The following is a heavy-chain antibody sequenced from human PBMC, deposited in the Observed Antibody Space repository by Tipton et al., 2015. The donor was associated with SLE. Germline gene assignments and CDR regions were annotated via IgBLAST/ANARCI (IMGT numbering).Heavy chain of an antibody. J-gene: IGHJ6*02. CDR1: GYSISSGYY. CDR3: ARVFVGV. Sequence: TLSLTCAVSGYSISSGYYWAWIRQSPGKGLEWIGSLYYSGSMYYHPSLESRVTISVDTSKNQFSLRLTSVTAADTAVYYCARVFVGVWGQGTTVTVSS. D-gene: IGHD3-3*01. V-gene: IGHV4-38-2*01. CDR2: LYYSGSM.